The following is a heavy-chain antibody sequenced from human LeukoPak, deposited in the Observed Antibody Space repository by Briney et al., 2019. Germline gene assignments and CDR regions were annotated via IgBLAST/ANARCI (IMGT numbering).Heavy chain of an antibody. CDR2: IWSDKSNR. Sequence: PGGSLRLSCAASGFIFNHHAMHWVRLAPGKGLEWVAVIWSDKSNRFYGDSVRGRFTISRDDSRKTVYLQMERMAAEDTAIYYCAKDAQRGFDYSNSLEYWGQGALVTVAS. J-gene: IGHJ4*02. D-gene: IGHD4-11*01. CDR3: AKDAQRGFDYSNSLEY. CDR1: GFIFNHHA. V-gene: IGHV3-33*06.